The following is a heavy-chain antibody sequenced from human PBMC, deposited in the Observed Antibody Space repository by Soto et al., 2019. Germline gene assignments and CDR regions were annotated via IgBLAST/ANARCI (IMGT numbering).Heavy chain of an antibody. CDR2: IYYSGST. D-gene: IGHD3-9*01. Sequence: SETLSLTSTVSGGSISSSSYYWGWIRQPPGKGLEWIGSIYYSGSTYYNPSLKSRVTISVDTSKNQFSLKLSSVTAADTAVYYCARAKYYDILTGYSVFDYWGQGTLVTVSS. CDR1: GGSISSSSYY. V-gene: IGHV4-39*01. J-gene: IGHJ4*02. CDR3: ARAKYYDILTGYSVFDY.